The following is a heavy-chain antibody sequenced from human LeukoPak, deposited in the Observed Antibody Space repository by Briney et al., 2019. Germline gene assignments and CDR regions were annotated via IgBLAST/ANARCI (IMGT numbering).Heavy chain of an antibody. CDR2: ISSGGSTK. CDR1: GFSFSNSE. CDR3: ARGGRYYIS. Sequence: GGSLRLSCAASGFSFSNSEMNWVRQAPGKGLEWIPYISSGGSTKLYADSLRGRFTISRDNAKNSLYLQMNTLRAEDTAVYYCARGGRYYISWGQGTLVTVSS. V-gene: IGHV3-48*03. J-gene: IGHJ5*02. D-gene: IGHD2-21*01.